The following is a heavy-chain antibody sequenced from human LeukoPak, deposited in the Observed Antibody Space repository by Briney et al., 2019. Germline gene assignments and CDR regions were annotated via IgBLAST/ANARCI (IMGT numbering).Heavy chain of an antibody. Sequence: SETLSLTCTVSGGSISSYYWSWIRQPPGKGLEWIGYIYYSGSTNYNPSLKSRVTISVDTSKNQFSLKLSSVTAADTAVYYCARDLSSSSWREVAFDIWGQGTMVTVSS. CDR1: GGSISSYY. V-gene: IGHV4-59*12. J-gene: IGHJ3*02. D-gene: IGHD6-13*01. CDR3: ARDLSSSSWREVAFDI. CDR2: IYYSGST.